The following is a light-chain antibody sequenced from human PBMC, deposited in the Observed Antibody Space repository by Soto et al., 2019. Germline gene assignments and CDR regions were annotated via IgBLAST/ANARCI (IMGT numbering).Light chain of an antibody. V-gene: IGLV2-11*01. J-gene: IGLJ1*01. CDR1: GSDVGGYNF. Sequence: QSALTQPRSVSGSPGQSVTISCTGTGSDVGGYNFVSWYQHHPGKAPKLMIYDVSKRPSGVPDRFSGSKSGNTASLTISGLQAEDEADYYCCSYAGSYTWVFGTGTKLTVL. CDR3: CSYAGSYTWV. CDR2: DVS.